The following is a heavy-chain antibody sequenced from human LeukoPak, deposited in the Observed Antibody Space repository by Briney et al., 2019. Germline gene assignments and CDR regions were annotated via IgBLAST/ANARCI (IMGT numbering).Heavy chain of an antibody. V-gene: IGHV3-9*01. D-gene: IGHD1-26*01. CDR3: AKDIRVGAAVPADAFDI. Sequence: GGSLRLSCAASGFTFDDYAMHWVRQAPGKGLEWVSGISWNSGSIGCADSVKGRFTISRDNAKNSLYLQMNSLRAEDTALYYCAKDIRVGAAVPADAFDIWGQGTMVTVSS. CDR1: GFTFDDYA. CDR2: ISWNSGSI. J-gene: IGHJ3*02.